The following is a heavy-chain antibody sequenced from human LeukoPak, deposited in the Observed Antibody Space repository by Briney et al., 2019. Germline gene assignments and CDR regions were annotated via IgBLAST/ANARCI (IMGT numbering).Heavy chain of an antibody. J-gene: IGHJ4*02. CDR1: GYTFTSYD. CDR2: MNPNSGNT. Sequence: ASMKVSCKASGYTFTSYDINWVRQATGQGLEWMGWMNPNSGNTGYAQKFQGRVTMTRNTSISTAYMELSSLRSEDTAVYYCARAGEGYDFWSGYYNYFDYWGQGTLVTVSS. D-gene: IGHD3-3*01. CDR3: ARAGEGYDFWSGYYNYFDY. V-gene: IGHV1-8*01.